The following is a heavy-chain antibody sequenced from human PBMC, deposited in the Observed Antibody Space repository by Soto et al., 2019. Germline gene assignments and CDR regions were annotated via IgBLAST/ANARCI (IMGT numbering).Heavy chain of an antibody. Sequence: QVQLVESGGGVVQPGRSLRLSCAASGFTFSSYAMHWVRQAPGKGLEWVAVISYDGSNKYYADSVKGRFTISRDNSKNPLYLQMTSLRAEDTAVYYCARFDRTDACDIWGQGTMVTVSS. J-gene: IGHJ3*02. CDR3: ARFDRTDACDI. D-gene: IGHD2-2*01. CDR1: GFTFSSYA. CDR2: ISYDGSNK. V-gene: IGHV3-30-3*01.